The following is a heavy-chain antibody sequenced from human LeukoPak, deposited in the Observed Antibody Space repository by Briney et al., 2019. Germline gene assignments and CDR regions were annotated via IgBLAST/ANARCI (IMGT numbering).Heavy chain of an antibody. J-gene: IGHJ3*02. CDR3: AGELVDAFDI. CDR2: IRYDGSNK. Sequence: PGGSLRLFCAASGFTFRSYAMHWVRQAPGKGLEWVAFIRYDGSNKYYADSVKGRFTISRDNSKNTLYLQMNSLRAEDTAVYYCAGELVDAFDIWGQGTMVTVSS. CDR1: GFTFRSYA. D-gene: IGHD6-13*01. V-gene: IGHV3-30*02.